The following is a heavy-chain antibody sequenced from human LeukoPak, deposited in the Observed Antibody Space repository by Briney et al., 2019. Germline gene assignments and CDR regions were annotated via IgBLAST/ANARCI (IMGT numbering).Heavy chain of an antibody. D-gene: IGHD1-7*01. J-gene: IGHJ5*02. CDR2: IIPIFGTA. CDR1: GGTFSSYA. Sequence: SVKVSCKASGGTFSSYAISWVRQAPGQGLEWMGRIIPIFGTANYAQKFQGRVTITADKSTSTAYMELSSLRSEDTAVYYCARADNWNYGGDWFDPWGQGTLVTVSP. V-gene: IGHV1-69*06. CDR3: ARADNWNYGGDWFDP.